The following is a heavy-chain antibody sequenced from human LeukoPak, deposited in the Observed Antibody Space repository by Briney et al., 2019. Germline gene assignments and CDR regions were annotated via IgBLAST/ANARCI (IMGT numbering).Heavy chain of an antibody. CDR3: ARTARVFDY. J-gene: IGHJ4*02. CDR1: GYSITSVY. Sequence: PSETLSLTCTVSGYSITSVYWSWIRQPPGKGLEVIGYTYTSGDTNYNPSLRSRVTMSLDASMNEVSLKMSSVTAADTAVYYCARTARVFDYWGQGILVTVSS. CDR2: TYTSGDT. V-gene: IGHV4-4*09.